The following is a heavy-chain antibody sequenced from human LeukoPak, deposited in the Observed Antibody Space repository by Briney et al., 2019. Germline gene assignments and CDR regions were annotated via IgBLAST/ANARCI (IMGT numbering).Heavy chain of an antibody. J-gene: IGHJ5*02. Sequence: PSETLSLTCTVSGGSISSYYWSWIRQPPGKGLEWIGYIYYSGSTNYNPSPKSRVTISVDTSKNQFSLKLSSVTAADTAVYYCARGYGGSRYSGFDPWGQGTLVTVSS. V-gene: IGHV4-59*01. D-gene: IGHD2-15*01. CDR2: IYYSGST. CDR1: GGSISSYY. CDR3: ARGYGGSRYSGFDP.